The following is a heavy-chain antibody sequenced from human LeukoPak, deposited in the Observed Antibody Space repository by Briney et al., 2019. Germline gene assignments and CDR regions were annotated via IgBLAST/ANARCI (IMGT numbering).Heavy chain of an antibody. CDR3: ARDYGGNSDY. D-gene: IGHD4-23*01. CDR1: GFTFSSYT. CDR2: ITISSRYI. J-gene: IGHJ4*02. V-gene: IGHV3-21*01. Sequence: GGSLRLSCAASGFTFSSYTMNWVRQAPGKGLEWVSSITISSRYIYHADSVKGRFTISRDNAKNSLYLQMNSLRAEDTAVYYCARDYGGNSDYWGQGTLVTGSS.